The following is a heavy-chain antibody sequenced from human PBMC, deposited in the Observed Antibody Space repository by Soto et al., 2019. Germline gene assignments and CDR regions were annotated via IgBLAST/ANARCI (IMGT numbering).Heavy chain of an antibody. CDR2: ISGSGLIA. V-gene: IGHV3-23*01. CDR3: AQAERFWVHFR. D-gene: IGHD6-19*01. J-gene: IGHJ4*02. Sequence: PXGSLRLSCSISGFTSGNYAMNWVRQAPGKGLEWLSVISGSGLIAYYADSVKGRFTVSSDKPKSTVILQLTNLTLEDTAIYYCAQAERFWVHFRWSQGTLVTVSS. CDR1: GFTSGNYA.